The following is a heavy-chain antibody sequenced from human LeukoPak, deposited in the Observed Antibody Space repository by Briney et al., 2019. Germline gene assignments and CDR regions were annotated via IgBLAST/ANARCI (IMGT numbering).Heavy chain of an antibody. Sequence: GGSLRLSCAASGFTFSSYSMNWVRQAPGKGLEWVSSISSSSSYIYYADSVKGRFTISRDNAKHSLYLQMNSLRAEDTAVYYCARDRTYYYDSSGYLNWFDPWGQGTLVTVSS. J-gene: IGHJ5*02. CDR3: ARDRTYYYDSSGYLNWFDP. V-gene: IGHV3-21*01. CDR2: ISSSSSYI. CDR1: GFTFSSYS. D-gene: IGHD3-22*01.